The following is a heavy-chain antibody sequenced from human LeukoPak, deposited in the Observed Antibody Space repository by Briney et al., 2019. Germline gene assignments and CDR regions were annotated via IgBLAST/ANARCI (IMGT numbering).Heavy chain of an antibody. V-gene: IGHV3-49*04. CDR3: TRSSGGDY. Sequence: GGSLRLSCAASGFTFSSYAMSWVRQAPGKGLEWVGFIRSKAYGGTTEYAASVKGRFTISRDDSKSIAYLQMNSLKTEDTAVYYCTRSSGGDYWGQGTLVTVSS. J-gene: IGHJ4*02. CDR1: GFTFSSYA. D-gene: IGHD2-8*02. CDR2: IRSKAYGGTT.